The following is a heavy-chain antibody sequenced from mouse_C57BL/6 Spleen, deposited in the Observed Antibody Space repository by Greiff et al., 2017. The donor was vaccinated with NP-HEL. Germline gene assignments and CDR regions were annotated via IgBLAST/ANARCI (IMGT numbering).Heavy chain of an antibody. Sequence: VQLQQPGAELVKPGASVKLSCKASGYTFTSYWMQWVKQRPGQGLEWIGEIDPSDSYTNYNQKFKGKATLTVDTSSSTAYMQLSSLTSEDSAVYYCARGDTTVLYYYAMDYWGQGTSVTVSS. J-gene: IGHJ4*01. V-gene: IGHV1-50*01. CDR2: IDPSDSYT. CDR1: GYTFTSYW. D-gene: IGHD1-1*01. CDR3: ARGDTTVLYYYAMDY.